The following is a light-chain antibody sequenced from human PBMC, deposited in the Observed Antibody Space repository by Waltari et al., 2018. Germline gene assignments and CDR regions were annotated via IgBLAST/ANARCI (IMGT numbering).Light chain of an antibody. CDR2: DAS. V-gene: IGKV3-11*01. J-gene: IGKJ4*01. CDR1: QSVGTY. Sequence: ETVFTQSPAILSFSPGERATLSCRASQSVGTYLAWYQQRPGQSPRLLIYDASYRATGIPARFSGSGSETDFTLTISSLQPEDFAVYYCQQRRNWPLTFGGGTRVQ. CDR3: QQRRNWPLT.